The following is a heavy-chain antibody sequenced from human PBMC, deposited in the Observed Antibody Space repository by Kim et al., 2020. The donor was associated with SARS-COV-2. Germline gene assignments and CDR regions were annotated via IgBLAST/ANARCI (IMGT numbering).Heavy chain of an antibody. J-gene: IGHJ4*02. V-gene: IGHV3-30*02. Sequence: GKGPFTISRDNSKNTFNLQMTSLRTEDTAVYYCAKGAILRGVDHVYWGQGTLVTVSS. CDR3: AKGAILRGVDHVY. D-gene: IGHD3-10*01.